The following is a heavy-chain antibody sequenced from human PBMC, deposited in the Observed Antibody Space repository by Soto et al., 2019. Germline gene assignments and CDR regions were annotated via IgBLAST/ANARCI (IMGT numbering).Heavy chain of an antibody. CDR1: VATVKIYY. CDR3: ARGDLLDSSTPFAP. D-gene: IGHD2-2*01. Sequence: TCGSPSPTCTVCVATVKIYYGYGPRKLPGKGLECIGYIYYSGYTNYSPSLKSRVTMSVDTSKNHFSLKLSSVTAADTALFFCARGDLLDSSTPFAPLGQRTLVLVSS. J-gene: IGHJ5*02. V-gene: IGHV4-59*02. CDR2: IYYSGYT.